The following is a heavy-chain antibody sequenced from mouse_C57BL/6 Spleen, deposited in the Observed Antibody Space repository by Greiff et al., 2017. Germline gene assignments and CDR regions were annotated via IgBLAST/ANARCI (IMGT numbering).Heavy chain of an antibody. CDR2: IYPGDGDT. CDR3: ARSARLPYYFDY. J-gene: IGHJ2*01. CDR1: GYAFSSSW. V-gene: IGHV1-82*01. D-gene: IGHD2-4*01. Sequence: VQLQQSGPELVKPGASVKISCKASGYAFSSSWMNWVKQRPGKGLEWIGRIYPGDGDTNYNGKFKGKATLTADKSSSTAYMQLSSLTSEDSAVYFCARSARLPYYFDYWGQGTTLTVSS.